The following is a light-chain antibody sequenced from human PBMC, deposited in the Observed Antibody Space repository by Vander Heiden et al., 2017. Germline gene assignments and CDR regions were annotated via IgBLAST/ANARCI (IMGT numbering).Light chain of an antibody. J-gene: IGKJ4*01. V-gene: IGKV3-20*01. CDR1: QSLSRNF. CDR2: GAS. CDR3: QQYDKLPLT. Sequence: NVLTQSPGTLSLSPGQRATLSCRASQSLSRNFLAWYQQKPGQSPRLLIYGASNWAAGTPDRFSGSGSGTAFTLTISRLEPEDFAVYFCQQYDKLPLTFGGGTKVDLK.